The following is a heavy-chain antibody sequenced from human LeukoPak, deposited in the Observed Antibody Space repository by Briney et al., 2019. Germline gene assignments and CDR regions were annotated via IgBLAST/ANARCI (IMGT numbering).Heavy chain of an antibody. V-gene: IGHV3-21*01. J-gene: IGHJ2*01. CDR2: IDTSTTYM. Sequence: PGGSLRLSCAASGFTFTNYWMNWVRQAPGKGLECVSSIDTSTTYMTYADSVKGRFTISRDNARNSLYLQMNSLRAEDTAVYYCAREAGTGERWYFDLWGRGTLVTVSS. D-gene: IGHD7-27*01. CDR1: GFTFTNYW. CDR3: AREAGTGERWYFDL.